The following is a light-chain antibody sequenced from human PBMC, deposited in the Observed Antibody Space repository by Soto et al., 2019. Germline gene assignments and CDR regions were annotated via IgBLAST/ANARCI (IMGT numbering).Light chain of an antibody. V-gene: IGKV3-15*01. CDR3: QQYNNWPFT. CDR2: GAS. CDR1: QSVGSN. Sequence: EIVMTQSPATLSMSPGERATLSCRASQSVGSNLAWYQQRPGQAPWLLIYGASTRVTGIPARFSGSGSGTDFTLTISSLQSGDLAGYYCQQYNNWPFTFGQGTKLESK. J-gene: IGKJ2*01.